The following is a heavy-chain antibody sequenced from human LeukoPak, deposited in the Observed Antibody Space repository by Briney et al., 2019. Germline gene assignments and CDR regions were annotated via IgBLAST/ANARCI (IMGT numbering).Heavy chain of an antibody. CDR2: ISSSSPTM. D-gene: IGHD3-10*01. CDR3: AREYTSGSYYIDY. CDR1: GFTFSDYY. Sequence: GGSLRLSCAASGFTFSDYYMSWIRQAPGKGLEWVSYISSSSPTMYYADSVKGRFSIPRDNAKNSLYLQMSSLRAEDTAMYYCAREYTSGSYYIDYWGQGTLVTVSS. J-gene: IGHJ4*02. V-gene: IGHV3-11*01.